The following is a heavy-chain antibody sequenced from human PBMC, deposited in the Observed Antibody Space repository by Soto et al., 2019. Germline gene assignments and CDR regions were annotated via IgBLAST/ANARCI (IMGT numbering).Heavy chain of an antibody. CDR2: IDDSGDVA. CDR1: GYTFATYA. Sequence: GGSLRLSCAASGYTFATYAMNWVRQAPGKGLEWVSGIDDSGDVAYYADSVKGRCTISRENSKNTVSLQMNGLRGEDTAVYYCAKGRGQVVHDAFDIWGQGTVVTVSS. CDR3: AKGRGQVVHDAFDI. D-gene: IGHD6-6*01. J-gene: IGHJ3*02. V-gene: IGHV3-23*01.